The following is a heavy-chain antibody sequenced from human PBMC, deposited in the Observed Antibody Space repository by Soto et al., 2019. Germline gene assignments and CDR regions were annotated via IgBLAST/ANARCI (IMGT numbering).Heavy chain of an antibody. V-gene: IGHV2-70*01. J-gene: IGHJ6*02. Sequence: ESGPTLVNPRQTLTLTCTFSGFSRSTSGMCVSWIRQPPGKALEWLALIDWDDDKYYSTSLKTRLTISKDTSKNQVVLTMTNMDPVDTATYYCARNTQRGSGTYYYYGMDVWGQGTTVTVSS. D-gene: IGHD1-7*01. CDR3: ARNTQRGSGTYYYYGMDV. CDR1: GFSRSTSGMC. CDR2: IDWDDDK.